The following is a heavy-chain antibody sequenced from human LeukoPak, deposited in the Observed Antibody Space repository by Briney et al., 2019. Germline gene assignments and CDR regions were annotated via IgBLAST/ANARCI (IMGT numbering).Heavy chain of an antibody. CDR1: GFTFSSYG. Sequence: PGGSLRLSCAASGFTFSSYGMHWVRQAPGKGLEWVAFIRYDGSNKYYADSVKGGFTISRDNAKNTLYLQINSLTAEHTAVYYCAKDYRNYGDYSPGDYWGQGTLVTVSS. CDR3: AKDYRNYGDYSPGDY. V-gene: IGHV3-30*02. CDR2: IRYDGSNK. J-gene: IGHJ4*02. D-gene: IGHD4-17*01.